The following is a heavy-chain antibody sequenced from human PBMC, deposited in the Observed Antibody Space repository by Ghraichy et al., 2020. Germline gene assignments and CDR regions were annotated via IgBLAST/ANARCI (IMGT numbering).Heavy chain of an antibody. J-gene: IGHJ5*02. CDR1: GFSLSTSGVG. V-gene: IGHV2-5*02. CDR3: ALLGSSGYYSWFDP. Sequence: SGPTLVKPTQTLTLTCTFSGFSLSTSGVGVGWIRQPPGKALEWLALIYWDDDKRYSPSLKSRLTITKDTSKNQVVLTMTNMDPVDTATYYCALLGSSGYYSWFDPWGQGTLVTVSS. D-gene: IGHD3-22*01. CDR2: IYWDDDK.